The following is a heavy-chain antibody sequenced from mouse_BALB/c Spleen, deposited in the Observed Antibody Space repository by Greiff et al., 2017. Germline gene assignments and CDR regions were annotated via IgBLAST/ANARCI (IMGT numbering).Heavy chain of an antibody. CDR2: ISYSGST. Sequence: DVKLVESGPGLVKPSQSLSLTCTVTGYSITSDYAWNWIRQFPGNKLEWMGYISYSGSTSYNPSLKSRISITRDTSKNQFFLQLNSVTTEDTATYYCARKRDYDYDVGPYYFDYWGQGTTLTVSS. J-gene: IGHJ2*01. CDR3: ARKRDYDYDVGPYYFDY. CDR1: GYSITSDYA. D-gene: IGHD2-4*01. V-gene: IGHV3-2*02.